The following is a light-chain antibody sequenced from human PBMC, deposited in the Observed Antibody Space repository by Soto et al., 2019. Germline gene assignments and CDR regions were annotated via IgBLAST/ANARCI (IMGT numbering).Light chain of an antibody. J-gene: IGLJ2*01. CDR2: DVN. V-gene: IGLV2-14*01. CDR3: TSYASGSSHVV. Sequence: QSALTQPASESRSPGQSITLSCTGTSSDIGGYDYVSWYQRHPGKAPKLIIYDVNNRPSGVSNRFSGSKSGNTASLTISGLQAEDEAYYYCTSYASGSSHVVFGGGTKLTFL. CDR1: SSDIGGYDY.